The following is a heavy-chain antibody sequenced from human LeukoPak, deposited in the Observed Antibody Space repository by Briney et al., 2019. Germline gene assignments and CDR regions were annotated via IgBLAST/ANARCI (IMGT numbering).Heavy chain of an antibody. CDR2: MYYDGST. Sequence: PSETLSLACSVSAGSIFSTTFYWGWIRQPPGKGLEWIGSMYYDGSTYYNPSLKSRVSISVDTSNNQFSLKLTSVTAADTAVYFYARRSDSGSDDGEDYFDFWGQGTLVTVSS. D-gene: IGHD1-26*01. CDR3: ARRSDSGSDDGEDYFDF. V-gene: IGHV4-39*01. J-gene: IGHJ4*02. CDR1: AGSIFSTTFY.